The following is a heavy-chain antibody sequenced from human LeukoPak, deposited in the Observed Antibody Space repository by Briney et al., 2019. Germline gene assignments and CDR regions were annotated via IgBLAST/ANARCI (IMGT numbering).Heavy chain of an antibody. CDR2: IIPIFGTA. V-gene: IGHV1-69*05. CDR1: GGTFSSYA. CDR3: ARDLLVGYCSSTSCATRGYFDY. Sequence: ASVKVSCNASGGTFSSYAISWVRQAPGQGLEWMGGIIPIFGTANYAQKFQGRVTITTDESTSTAYMELSSLRSEDTAVYYCARDLLVGYCSSTSCATRGYFDYWGQGTLVTVSS. J-gene: IGHJ4*02. D-gene: IGHD2-2*01.